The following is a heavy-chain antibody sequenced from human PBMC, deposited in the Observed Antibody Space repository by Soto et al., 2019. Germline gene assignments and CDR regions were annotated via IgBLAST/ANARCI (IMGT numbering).Heavy chain of an antibody. D-gene: IGHD6-19*01. CDR2: IYYSGST. Sequence: SETLSLTCTVSGGSISSSSYYWGWIRQPPGKGLEWIGSIYYSGSTYYNPSLKGRVTISVDTSKNPFSLKLSSVTAADTAVYYCASHAVHSSGFTDYWGQGTLVTVSS. J-gene: IGHJ4*02. V-gene: IGHV4-39*01. CDR1: GGSISSSSYY. CDR3: ASHAVHSSGFTDY.